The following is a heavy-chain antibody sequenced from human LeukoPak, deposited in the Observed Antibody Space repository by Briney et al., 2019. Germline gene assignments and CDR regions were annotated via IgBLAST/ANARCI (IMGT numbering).Heavy chain of an antibody. CDR1: GGTFSSYA. CDR3: ATMLRGIVVPRFDD. V-gene: IGHV1-69*06. D-gene: IGHD3-10*01. J-gene: IGHJ4*02. Sequence: GASVKVSCKAPGGTFSSYAISWVRQAPGQGLEWMGGIIPIFGTANYAQKFQGRVTITADKSTSTAYMELSSLRSDDTAVYYCATMLRGIVVPRFDDWGQGTLVTVSS. CDR2: IIPIFGTA.